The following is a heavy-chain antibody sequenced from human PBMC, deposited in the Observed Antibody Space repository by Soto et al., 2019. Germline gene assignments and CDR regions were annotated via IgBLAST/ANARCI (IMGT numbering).Heavy chain of an antibody. D-gene: IGHD1-26*01. Sequence: QVQLVQSGAEVKKPGASVKVSCKASGYTFTSYAMHWVRQAPGQRLEWMGWINAGNGNTKYSQKFQGRVTITRDTSASTAYMELGSLRSEDTAVYYCARIVIDLDYFDYWGQGTLVTVSS. V-gene: IGHV1-3*01. CDR3: ARIVIDLDYFDY. CDR1: GYTFTSYA. CDR2: INAGNGNT. J-gene: IGHJ4*02.